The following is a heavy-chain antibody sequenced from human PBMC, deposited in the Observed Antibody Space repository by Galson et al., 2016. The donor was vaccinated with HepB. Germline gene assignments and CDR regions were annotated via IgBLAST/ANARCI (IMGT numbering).Heavy chain of an antibody. CDR3: ATTPTIAGRPSYYYYGLDV. Sequence: SLRLSCAASEFTFSGSTMHWVRQGSGKGLEWVGRIRNRGNSYATAYSASVKGRFTISRDDSKNTAYLQMDSLRTEDTAVYYCATTPTIAGRPSYYYYGLDVWGLGTTVTVSS. CDR1: EFTFSGST. CDR2: IRNRGNSYAT. V-gene: IGHV3-73*01. J-gene: IGHJ6*02. D-gene: IGHD1-1*01.